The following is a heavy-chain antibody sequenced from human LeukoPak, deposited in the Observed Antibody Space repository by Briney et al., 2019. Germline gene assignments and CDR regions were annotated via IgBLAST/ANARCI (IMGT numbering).Heavy chain of an antibody. CDR3: AKDRGGNSGFDY. Sequence: GGSLRLSCAASGFTFSSYTMSWVRQAPGKGLEWVSAISGSGGSTYYADSVKGRFTISRDNSKNTLYLQMNSLRAEDTAVYYCAKDRGGNSGFDYWGQGTLVTVSS. V-gene: IGHV3-23*01. CDR2: ISGSGGST. CDR1: GFTFSSYT. D-gene: IGHD4-23*01. J-gene: IGHJ4*02.